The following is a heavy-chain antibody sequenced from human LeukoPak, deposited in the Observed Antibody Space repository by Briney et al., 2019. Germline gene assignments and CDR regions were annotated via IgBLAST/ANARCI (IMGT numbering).Heavy chain of an antibody. CDR3: ARDRGDYYGSGGPNWFDP. D-gene: IGHD3-10*01. Sequence: SETLSLTCTVSGYSISSGYYWGWIRQPPGKGLEWIGNVYHSGSTYYNPSLKSRVTISVDTSKNQFSLKVTSVTAADTAVYYCARDRGDYYGSGGPNWFDPWGQGTLVTVSS. CDR2: VYHSGST. J-gene: IGHJ5*02. V-gene: IGHV4-38-2*02. CDR1: GYSISSGYY.